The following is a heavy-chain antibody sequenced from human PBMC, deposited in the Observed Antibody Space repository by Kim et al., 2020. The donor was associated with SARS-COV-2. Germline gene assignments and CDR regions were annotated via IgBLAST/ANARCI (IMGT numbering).Heavy chain of an antibody. CDR3: ARDDKGSIDY. CDR2: VSYDETYK. V-gene: IGHV3-30-3*01. CDR1: GFTFNTYS. Sequence: GGSLRLSCEASGFTFNTYSMHWVRQAPGKGLQLVAHVSYDETYKDYVDSVKGRFTISRDNSRNTLYVQMNSLRPEDTAVYYCARDDKGSIDYWGQGTLVTVSA. J-gene: IGHJ4*02.